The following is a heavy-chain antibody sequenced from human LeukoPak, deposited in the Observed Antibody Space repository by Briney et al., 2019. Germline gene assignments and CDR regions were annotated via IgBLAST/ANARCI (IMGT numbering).Heavy chain of an antibody. J-gene: IGHJ4*02. CDR1: GFTFNDSC. D-gene: IGHD4/OR15-4a*01. V-gene: IGHV3-9*01. Sequence: GGSLRLSCAASGFTFNDSCMHWIRQAPGKGLEWVSGISWNSGSIGYADSVKGRFTISRYNAKNSLYLQMNSLRAEDTALYYCGRGCTLATMVPRVLDYWGQGTLVTVSS. CDR2: ISWNSGSI. CDR3: GRGCTLATMVPRVLDY.